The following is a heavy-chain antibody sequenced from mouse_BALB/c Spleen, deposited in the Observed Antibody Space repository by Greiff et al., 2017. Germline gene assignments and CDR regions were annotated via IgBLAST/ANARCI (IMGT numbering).Heavy chain of an antibody. D-gene: IGHD2-2*01. J-gene: IGHJ4*01. CDR1: GFNINDYY. CDR2: IDPENGNT. CDR3: DRGLRRAVDD. Sequence: EVQRVESGAELVRPGALVKLSCKASGFNINDYYMHWVKQRPEQGLEWIGWIDPENGNTIYDPKFQGKASITADTSSNTAYLQLSSLTSEDTAVYYWDRGLRRAVDDWGEGTAVTVSS. V-gene: IGHV14-1*02.